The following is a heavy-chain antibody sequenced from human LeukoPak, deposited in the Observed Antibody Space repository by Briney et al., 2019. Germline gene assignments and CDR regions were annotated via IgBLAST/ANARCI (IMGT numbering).Heavy chain of an antibody. CDR3: AKDMVTTKYNWFDP. J-gene: IGHJ5*02. D-gene: IGHD4-17*01. V-gene: IGHV3-30*02. Sequence: HPEGSLRLSCAASGFIFSSYGKHWVRQAPGKGLEWMAFIRYDGSNKHYADSVKGRFTISRDNSKNTLYLQMNSLRSEDTAVYYCAKDMVTTKYNWFDPWGQGTLVTVSS. CDR2: IRYDGSNK. CDR1: GFIFSSYG.